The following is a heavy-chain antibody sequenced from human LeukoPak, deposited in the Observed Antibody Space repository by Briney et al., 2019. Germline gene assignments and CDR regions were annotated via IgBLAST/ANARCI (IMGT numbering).Heavy chain of an antibody. J-gene: IGHJ4*02. Sequence: ASVKVSCKVSGYTLTELSMYWVRQAPGKGLEWKGGFDPEDGETIYAQKFQGRVTMTEDTSTDTAYMELSSLRSEDTAVYYCATHGYDFWSGYYVPPGFDCWGQGTLVTVSS. D-gene: IGHD3-3*01. CDR2: FDPEDGET. V-gene: IGHV1-24*01. CDR3: ATHGYDFWSGYYVPPGFDC. CDR1: GYTLTELS.